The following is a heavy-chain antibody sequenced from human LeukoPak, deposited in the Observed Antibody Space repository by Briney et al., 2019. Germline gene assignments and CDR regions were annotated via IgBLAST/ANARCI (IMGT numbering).Heavy chain of an antibody. Sequence: AASVKVSCKASGGTLSSYAISWVRQAPGQGLEWMGRIIPIFGTANYAQKFRGRVTITTDESTSTAYMELSSLRSEDTAVYYCAREKGNYDAFDIWGQGTMVTVSS. CDR2: IIPIFGTA. D-gene: IGHD1-7*01. CDR1: GGTLSSYA. CDR3: AREKGNYDAFDI. J-gene: IGHJ3*02. V-gene: IGHV1-69*05.